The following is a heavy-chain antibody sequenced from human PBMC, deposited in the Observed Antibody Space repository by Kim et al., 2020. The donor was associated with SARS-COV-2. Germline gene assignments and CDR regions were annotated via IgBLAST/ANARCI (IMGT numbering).Heavy chain of an antibody. D-gene: IGHD2-15*01. CDR1: GFTVSSNY. J-gene: IGHJ4*02. CDR2: IYSGGSS. CDR3: ARSVINCSGGSCYETDY. Sequence: GGSLRLSCAASGFTVSSNYMRWVRQTPGKGLEWVSVIYSGGSSSSADSVKGRFIISRHKSKNTMYLQMISLRAEDTAVYYCARSVINCSGGSCYETDYRGQGTLVTVSS. V-gene: IGHV3-53*04.